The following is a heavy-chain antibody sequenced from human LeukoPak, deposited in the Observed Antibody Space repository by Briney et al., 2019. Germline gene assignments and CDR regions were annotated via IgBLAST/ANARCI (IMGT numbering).Heavy chain of an antibody. CDR2: IFYSGST. Sequence: SETLSLTCTVSGGSISTSNYYWGWIRQPPGKGLEWIGNIFYSGSTYYSPSLKSRVTISVDKSKNQFSLKLSSVTAADTAVYYCARTIAAAGTVPHYYYYYMDVWGKGTTVTVSS. CDR3: ARTIAAAGTVPHYYYYYMDV. CDR1: GGSISTSNYY. V-gene: IGHV4-39*07. J-gene: IGHJ6*03. D-gene: IGHD6-13*01.